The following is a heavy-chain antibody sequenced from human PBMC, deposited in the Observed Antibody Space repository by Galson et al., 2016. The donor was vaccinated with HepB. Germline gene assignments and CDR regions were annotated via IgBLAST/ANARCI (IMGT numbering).Heavy chain of an antibody. J-gene: IGHJ6*04. CDR2: ISYDGSDK. D-gene: IGHD3-3*01. V-gene: IGHV3-30*03. Sequence: SLRLSCAASGFTFSSYGMHWVRHAPGKGLEWVAVISYDGSDKYYVDSVKGRYTISRDNAKNSLYLQMNSLRPEDTAVYHCAPMSTRVFYDFWNGNIEHFYYAMDVWGKGTTVTVSS. CDR1: GFTFSSYG. CDR3: APMSTRVFYDFWNGNIEHFYYAMDV.